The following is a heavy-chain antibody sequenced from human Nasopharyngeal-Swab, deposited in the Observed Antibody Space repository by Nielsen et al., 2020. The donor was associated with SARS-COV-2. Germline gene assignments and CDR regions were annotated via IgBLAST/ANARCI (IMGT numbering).Heavy chain of an antibody. Sequence: GESLKISCAASGFSFRSYWMHWVRQAPGKGLVWVSHINGDGSVTTYADSVKGRFTISRDNSKSTLYLQMNSLRADDTALYYCADPPFSEYWGQGTLVTVSS. CDR1: GFSFRSYW. J-gene: IGHJ4*02. CDR2: INGDGSVT. CDR3: ADPPFSEY. V-gene: IGHV3-74*01.